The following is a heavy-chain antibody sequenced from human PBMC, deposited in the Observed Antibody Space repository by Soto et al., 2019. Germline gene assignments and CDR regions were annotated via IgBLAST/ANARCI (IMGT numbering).Heavy chain of an antibody. D-gene: IGHD4-17*01. CDR1: GFTFSIYA. CDR2: ISGSGDST. CDR3: AKHIGILTGTIDS. Sequence: EVQLLESGGGLVQPGGSLRHSCAASGFTFSIYAMTWVRQAPGKGLEWVSVISGSGDSTYYADSLKGRLPVSRDNSKNTLYLQMNSLRADDTAVYCCAKHIGILTGTIDSWGQGTLVTVSS. J-gene: IGHJ4*02. V-gene: IGHV3-23*01.